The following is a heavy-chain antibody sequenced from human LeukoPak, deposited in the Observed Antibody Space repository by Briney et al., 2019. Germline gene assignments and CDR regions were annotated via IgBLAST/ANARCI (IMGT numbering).Heavy chain of an antibody. CDR2: IVVGSGNT. Sequence: ASVKVSCKASGFTFTSSAMQWVRQARGQRLEWIGWIVVGSGNTNYAQKFQERVTITRDMSTSTAYMELSSLRSEDTAVYYCAAKSPSSWYWYFDLWGRGTLVTVSS. CDR3: AAKSPSSWYWYFDL. J-gene: IGHJ2*01. V-gene: IGHV1-58*02. CDR1: GFTFTSSA. D-gene: IGHD6-13*01.